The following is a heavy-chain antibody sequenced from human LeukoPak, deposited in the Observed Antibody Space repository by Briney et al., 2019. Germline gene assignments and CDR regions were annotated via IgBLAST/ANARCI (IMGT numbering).Heavy chain of an antibody. J-gene: IGHJ3*02. V-gene: IGHV4-59*01. Sequence: SETLSLTCTVSGGSISSYYSSWIRQPPGKGLEWIGYIYYSGSTNYNPSLKSGVTISVDASKNQCSLKLSAVTAADAAVYCGATRGGGYSGFAFDIWGQGTMVTVSS. D-gene: IGHD3-10*01. CDR3: ATRGGGYSGFAFDI. CDR2: IYYSGST. CDR1: GGSISSYY.